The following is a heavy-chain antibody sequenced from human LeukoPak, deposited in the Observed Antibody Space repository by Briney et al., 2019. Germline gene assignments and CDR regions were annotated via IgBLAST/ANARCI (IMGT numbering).Heavy chain of an antibody. CDR1: GYTFTGYY. CDR2: INPNSGGT. Sequence: ASVKVSCKASGYTFTGYYMHWVRQAPGQGLEWMGWINPNSGGTNYAQKFQGRVTMTSDTSISTAYMELSRLRSDDTAVYYCARGYYYDSSGYYSSFFDYWGQGTLVTVSS. CDR3: ARGYYYDSSGYYSSFFDY. D-gene: IGHD3-22*01. J-gene: IGHJ4*02. V-gene: IGHV1-2*02.